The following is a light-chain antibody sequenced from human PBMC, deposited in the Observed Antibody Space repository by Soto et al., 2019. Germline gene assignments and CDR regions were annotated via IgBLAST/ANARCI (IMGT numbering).Light chain of an antibody. V-gene: IGKV3-15*01. CDR3: QQYNNWPFIT. Sequence: IVLSQSPGTLSLSPGERATLSCRASQSVSSNLAWYQQKPGQAPRLLIYGASTRATGIPARFSGSGSGTEFTLTISRLQSEGFAVYYCQQYNNWPFITFGQGTRLEIK. CDR1: QSVSSN. CDR2: GAS. J-gene: IGKJ5*01.